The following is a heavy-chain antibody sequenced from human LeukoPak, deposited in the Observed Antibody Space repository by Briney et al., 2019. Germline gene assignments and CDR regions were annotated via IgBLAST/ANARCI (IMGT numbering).Heavy chain of an antibody. CDR3: ARGASGSYLVY. J-gene: IGHJ4*02. V-gene: IGHV3-21*05. CDR2: ISSSSSYT. CDR1: GFTFSSYS. D-gene: IGHD1-26*01. Sequence: GGSLRLSCAGSGFTFSSYSINWVRQAPGKGLEWVSYISSSSSYTNYADSVKGRFTISRDNAKNTLFLQMNSLRAEDTAVYYCARGASGSYLVYWGQGTLVTVSS.